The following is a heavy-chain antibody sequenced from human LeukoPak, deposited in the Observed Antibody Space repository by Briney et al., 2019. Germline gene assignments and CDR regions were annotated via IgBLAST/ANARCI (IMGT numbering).Heavy chain of an antibody. CDR1: GFTFSNYA. CDR2: ISGSGGST. CDR3: VRGSAAAGFDY. J-gene: IGHJ4*02. D-gene: IGHD6-13*01. Sequence: GGSLRLSCAASGFTFSNYAMSWVRQAPGKGLEWASIISGSGGSTNYADSVKGRFTISRDNAKNSLYLQMNSLRAEDTAVYYRVRGSAAAGFDYWGQGTLVTVSS. V-gene: IGHV3-23*01.